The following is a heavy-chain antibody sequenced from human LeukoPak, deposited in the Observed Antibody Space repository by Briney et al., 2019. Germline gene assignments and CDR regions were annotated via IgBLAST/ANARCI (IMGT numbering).Heavy chain of an antibody. V-gene: IGHV3-23*01. CDR3: ARLAAAGSLHLDY. CDR2: ISGSGGST. D-gene: IGHD6-13*01. Sequence: QSGGSLRLSCAASGFTFSSYAMSWVRQAPGKGLEWVSAISGSGGSTYYADSVKGRFTISRDNSKNTLYLQMNSLRAEDTAVYYCARLAAAGSLHLDYWGQGTLVTVSS. CDR1: GFTFSSYA. J-gene: IGHJ4*02.